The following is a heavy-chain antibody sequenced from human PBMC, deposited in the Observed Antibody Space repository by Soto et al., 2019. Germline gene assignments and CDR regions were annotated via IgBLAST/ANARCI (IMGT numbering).Heavy chain of an antibody. CDR2: IHHSGST. Sequence: SETLSLTCAVYGGSFSGYYWSWIRQPQGRGLEWIGEIHHSGSTTYNPSLKSRVTISVDTSKNQFSLKLNSVTAADTAVYYCASLWAPHIAAAFDPTWGQGTLVTVSS. CDR3: ASLWAPHIAAAFDPT. CDR1: GGSFSGYY. J-gene: IGHJ5*02. V-gene: IGHV4-34*01. D-gene: IGHD6-13*01.